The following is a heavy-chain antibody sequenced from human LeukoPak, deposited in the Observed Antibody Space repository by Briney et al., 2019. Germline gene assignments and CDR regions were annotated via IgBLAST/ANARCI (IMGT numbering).Heavy chain of an antibody. V-gene: IGHV3-53*01. CDR3: AREPVGSDIVAVGVGGDAFDI. Sequence: GGSLRLSCAASGFTVSSNYMSWVRQAPGKGQERVSVIYSGGSTYYADSVKGRFTISRDNSKNTLYLQMNSLRAEDTAVYYCAREPVGSDIVAVGVGGDAFDIWGQGTMVTVSS. J-gene: IGHJ3*02. CDR1: GFTVSSNY. CDR2: IYSGGST. D-gene: IGHD2-15*01.